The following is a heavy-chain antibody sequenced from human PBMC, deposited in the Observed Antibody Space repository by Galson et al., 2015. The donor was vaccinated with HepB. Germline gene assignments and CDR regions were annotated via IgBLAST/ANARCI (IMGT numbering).Heavy chain of an antibody. V-gene: IGHV3-23*01. CDR3: AKDHPLPEGYCSGGSCPLYYYYYGMDV. CDR1: GFTFSSYA. Sequence: SLRLSCAASGFTFSSYAMSWVRQAPGKGLEWVSAISGSGGSTYYADSVKGRFTISRDNSKNTLYLQMNSLRAEDTAVYYCAKDHPLPEGYCSGGSCPLYYYYYGMDVWGQGTTVTVSS. J-gene: IGHJ6*02. D-gene: IGHD2-15*01. CDR2: ISGSGGST.